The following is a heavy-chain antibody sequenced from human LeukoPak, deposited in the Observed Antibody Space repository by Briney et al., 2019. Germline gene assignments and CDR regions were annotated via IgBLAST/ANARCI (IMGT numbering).Heavy chain of an antibody. CDR2: ISNNGGYT. V-gene: IGHV3-23*01. D-gene: IGHD2-15*01. CDR3: AKQLGYCSDGSCYFPY. CDR1: GFTVSSSA. J-gene: IGHJ4*02. Sequence: GGSLRLSCAASGFTVSSSAMSWVRQAPGKGLEWVSAISNNGGYTYYADSVQGRFTISRDNSKSTLCLQMNSLRAEDTAVYYCAKQLGYCSDGSCYFPYWGQGSLVTVSS.